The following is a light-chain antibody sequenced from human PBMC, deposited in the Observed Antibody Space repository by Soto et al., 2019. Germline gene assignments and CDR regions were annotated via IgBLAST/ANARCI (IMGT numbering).Light chain of an antibody. V-gene: IGKV1-27*01. J-gene: IGKJ1*01. CDR3: QKYNSAPRT. CDR1: QDISHY. CDR2: GAS. Sequence: IQMTQSPSSLSASIGDRVTITCRASQDISHYLAWYQQRPGRVPKLLVYGASILFSGVPSRFSGSGSRTDFTLTISRLQPEDVATYYCQKYNSAPRTFGQGTRVEI.